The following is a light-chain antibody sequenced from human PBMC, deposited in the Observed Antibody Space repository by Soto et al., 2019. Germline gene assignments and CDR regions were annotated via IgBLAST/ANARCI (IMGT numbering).Light chain of an antibody. CDR2: GES. CDR3: QQYNNWPLT. J-gene: IGKJ4*01. Sequence: EIVMTQSPATLSVSPGERATLSCRASQSVNSNLAWYQQKPGQAPSLLIYGESTRATGIPARFSGSGSGTEFTLTIGSLQSEDFAVYYCQQYNNWPLTFGGGTKEEIK. CDR1: QSVNSN. V-gene: IGKV3-15*01.